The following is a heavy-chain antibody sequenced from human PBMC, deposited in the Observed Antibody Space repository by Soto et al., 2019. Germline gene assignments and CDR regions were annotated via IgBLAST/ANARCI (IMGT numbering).Heavy chain of an antibody. CDR3: ARGGYCSGGSCYPLLGGMDV. CDR2: INPNSGGT. V-gene: IGHV1-2*04. J-gene: IGHJ6*02. Sequence: QVQLVQSGAEVKKPGASVKVSCKASGYTFTGYYMHWVRQAPGQGLEWMGWINPNSGGTNYAQKFQGWVTMTRDTSISTAYMELSRLRADDTAVYYCARGGYCSGGSCYPLLGGMDVWGQGTTVTVSS. D-gene: IGHD2-15*01. CDR1: GYTFTGYY.